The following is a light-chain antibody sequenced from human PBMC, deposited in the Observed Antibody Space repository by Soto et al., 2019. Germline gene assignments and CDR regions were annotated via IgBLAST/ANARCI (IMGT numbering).Light chain of an antibody. CDR3: SSYTSSSTA. V-gene: IGLV2-14*01. CDR2: EVS. CDR1: SSDVGGYNY. Sequence: QSALTQPASVSGSPGQSITISCTGTSSDVGGYNYVSWYQQHPGKAPKLMIYEVSNRPSGVSNRFSGSKSANTASLTISGLQAEDEADYFCSSYTSSSTAFGGGTKLTVL. J-gene: IGLJ2*01.